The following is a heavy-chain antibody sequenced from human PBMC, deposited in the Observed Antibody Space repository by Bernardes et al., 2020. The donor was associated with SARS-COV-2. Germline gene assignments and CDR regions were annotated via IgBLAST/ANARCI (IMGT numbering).Heavy chain of an antibody. CDR3: ARTLGVYYGSGSPLNHDAFGL. CDR1: GSSISSHY. J-gene: IGHJ3*01. D-gene: IGHD3-10*01. CDR2: IYYSGNT. Sequence: SETLSLTCTVSGSSISSHYWNWIRQPPEKGLEWIGYIYYSGNTNYNPSLESRVTISIDTSRNQFSLRMSSMTAADTAVYYCARTLGVYYGSGSPLNHDAFGLWGQGTMVTVSS. V-gene: IGHV4-59*11.